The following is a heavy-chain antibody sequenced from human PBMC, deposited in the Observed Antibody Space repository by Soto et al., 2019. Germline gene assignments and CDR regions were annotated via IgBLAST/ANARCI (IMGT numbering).Heavy chain of an antibody. CDR1: GFTFSSYA. Sequence: HPGGSLRLSCAASGFTFSSYAMHWVRQAPGKGLEWVAVISYDGSNKYYADSVKGRFTISRDNSKNTLYLQMNSLRAEDTAVYYSARDRAGQLVQGIFDYWGQGTLVTVSS. CDR3: ARDRAGQLVQGIFDY. D-gene: IGHD6-13*01. J-gene: IGHJ4*02. CDR2: ISYDGSNK. V-gene: IGHV3-30-3*01.